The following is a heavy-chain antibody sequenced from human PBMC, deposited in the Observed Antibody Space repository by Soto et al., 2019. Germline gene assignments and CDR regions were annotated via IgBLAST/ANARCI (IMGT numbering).Heavy chain of an antibody. J-gene: IGHJ5*02. V-gene: IGHV1-18*01. CDR1: GYTFTSYG. CDR2: ISAYNGNT. D-gene: IGHD3-16*01. CDR3: ARVGSMIKFGGAQGFEP. Sequence: ASVKVSCQASGYTFTSYGISWVRQAPGQGLEWMGWISAYNGNTNYVQKLQGRVTMNTDTSTSTAYMELRSLRSDDTAVYYWARVGSMIKFGGAQGFEPWGQGTLVTVSS.